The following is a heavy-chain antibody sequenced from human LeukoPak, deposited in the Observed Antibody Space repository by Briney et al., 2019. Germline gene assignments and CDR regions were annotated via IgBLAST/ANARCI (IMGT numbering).Heavy chain of an antibody. D-gene: IGHD3-10*01. J-gene: IGHJ5*02. CDR3: ARRTVRGVFADWFDP. CDR2: SSNSGST. Sequence: SETLTLTCTVSGGCISNYYWSWIRQPPGKELEWIGHSSNSGSTNYNPSLKTRVTMSLDTSKNQFSLKLYSVTGADAAVYYCARRTVRGVFADWFDPWGQGTLVTVSS. CDR1: GGCISNYY. V-gene: IGHV4-59*08.